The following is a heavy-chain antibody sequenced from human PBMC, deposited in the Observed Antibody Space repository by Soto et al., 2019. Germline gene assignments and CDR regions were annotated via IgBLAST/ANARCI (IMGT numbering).Heavy chain of an antibody. V-gene: IGHV5-10-1*01. J-gene: IGHJ5*01. CDR2: IDPSDSYT. CDR3: ARVHKNWFDS. CDR1: GYNCTAFW. Sequence: AYCQKISCKASGYNCTAFWIHWVRQMPGKGLEWLGKIDPSDSYTNYSPSFEGHVTISTDNSITTAYLQWSSLRASDTALYFCARVHKNWFDSWAQGTMVTVSS.